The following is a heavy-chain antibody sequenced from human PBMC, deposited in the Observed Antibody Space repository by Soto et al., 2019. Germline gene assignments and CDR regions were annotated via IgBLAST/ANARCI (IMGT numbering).Heavy chain of an antibody. V-gene: IGHV1-18*01. Sequence: ASVKVSCKASGYTFTSYGISWVRQAPGQGLEWMGWISAYNGNTNYAQKLQGRVTMTTDTSTSTAYMELRSLRSDDTAVYYCARSGVVAPLPAAGTGGPPDYYYYYGMDVWGQGTTVTVSS. CDR2: ISAYNGNT. D-gene: IGHD6-13*01. CDR1: GYTFTSYG. CDR3: ARSGVVAPLPAAGTGGPPDYYYYYGMDV. J-gene: IGHJ6*02.